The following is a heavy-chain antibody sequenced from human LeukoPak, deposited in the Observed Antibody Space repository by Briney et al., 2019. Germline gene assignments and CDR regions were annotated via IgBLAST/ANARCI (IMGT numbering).Heavy chain of an antibody. CDR2: ISTGGTTK. Sequence: PGGSLRLSCAASGFTFSDYYMSWIRQAPGKGLEWVSYISTGGTTKFYADSVKGRFTISRDNAKNSLYLQMNSLRAEDTAVYYCARVGGGWYLYDYWGQGTLVTVSS. J-gene: IGHJ4*02. V-gene: IGHV3-11*01. D-gene: IGHD6-19*01. CDR3: ARVGGGWYLYDY. CDR1: GFTFSDYY.